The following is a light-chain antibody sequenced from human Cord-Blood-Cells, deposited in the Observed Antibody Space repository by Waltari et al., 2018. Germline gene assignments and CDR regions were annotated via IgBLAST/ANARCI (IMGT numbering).Light chain of an antibody. J-gene: IGKJ2*01. CDR1: QSVLYRPNNKNY. CDR3: QQYCSTRYT. V-gene: IGKV4-1*01. CDR2: GAS. Sequence: DIVITQSSDSLAVSLGDRATINCKSSQSVLYRPNNKNYLAWYQQKPAQPPNLLTGGASTPEARLPDRFSSSWARTDFTPTIRLLPAEDVVFYCRQQYCSTRYTFGQGTKLEIK.